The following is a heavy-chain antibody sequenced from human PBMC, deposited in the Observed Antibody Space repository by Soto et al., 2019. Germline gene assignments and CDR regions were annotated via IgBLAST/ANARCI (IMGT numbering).Heavy chain of an antibody. CDR2: ISGSSSYT. CDR3: TRDASRDSSARGWFDP. CDR1: RFTFSAYC. J-gene: IGHJ5*02. D-gene: IGHD6-13*01. V-gene: IGHV3-11*06. Sequence: GGSLRLSCAASRFTFSAYCMSWIRQAPGKGLEWVSSISGSSSYTNYADSVRGRFTISRDNAKNSVYLQMNSLRAEDTAVYYCTRDASRDSSARGWFDPWGPGTLVTVSS.